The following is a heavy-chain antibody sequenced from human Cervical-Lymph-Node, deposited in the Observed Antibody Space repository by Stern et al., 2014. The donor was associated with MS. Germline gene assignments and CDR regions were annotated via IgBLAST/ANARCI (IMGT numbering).Heavy chain of an antibody. Sequence: VQLVESGGGLVQPGGSLRLSCAASGFTVSNTYMTWVRPAPGKGLEWVSLIYSGGNTFYAASVKGRFTISRDNSKNTLYLQMSSLRVEDTAVYYCARDYGTVWGQGTMVTVSS. CDR1: GFTVSNTY. CDR2: IYSGGNT. CDR3: ARDYGTV. D-gene: IGHD1-7*01. J-gene: IGHJ4*02. V-gene: IGHV3-66*01.